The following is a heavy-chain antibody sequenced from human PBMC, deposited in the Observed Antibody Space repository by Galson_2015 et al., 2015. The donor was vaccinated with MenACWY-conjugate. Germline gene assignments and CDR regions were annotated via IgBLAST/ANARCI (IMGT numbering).Heavy chain of an antibody. CDR2: IKQDGSEK. CDR1: GFTFSGYW. V-gene: IGHV3-7*03. Sequence: SLRLSCADSGFTFSGYWMSWVRQAPGKGLEWVASIKQDGSEKYYVDSVKGRFTISRDNAKKSLYLQMNSLRAEDTAVYYCAKGGRTHFDYWGQGTLVTVSS. CDR3: AKGGRTHFDY. J-gene: IGHJ4*02.